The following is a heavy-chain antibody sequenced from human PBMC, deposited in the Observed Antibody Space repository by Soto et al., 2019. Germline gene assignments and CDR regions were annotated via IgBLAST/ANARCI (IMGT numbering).Heavy chain of an antibody. V-gene: IGHV4-31*03. Sequence: QVQLQESGPGLVKPSQSLSLTCTVSGGSFSSGGYYWTWIRQHPGEGLEWIGYIYYSGTTYYNPSLRSRGTLSSDKSKNQFSLKLSSVTAADMAVYFCARGVGITICGAVTTGPFFDFWGQGTLVTVSS. CDR1: GGSFSSGGYY. J-gene: IGHJ4*02. CDR2: IYYSGTT. D-gene: IGHD3-3*01. CDR3: ARGVGITICGAVTTGPFFDF.